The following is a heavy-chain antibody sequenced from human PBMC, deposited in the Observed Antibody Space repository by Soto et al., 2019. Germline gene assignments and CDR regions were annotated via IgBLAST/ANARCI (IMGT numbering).Heavy chain of an antibody. J-gene: IGHJ3*02. CDR1: GYTFTRND. CDR2: MNPNRGNT. V-gene: IGHV1-8*01. CDR3: AREARNAFDS. Sequence: QVQLVQSGAEVKKPGASVKVSCKASGYTFTRNDINWVRQATGQGLEWMGWMNPNRGNTDHAQKFHGRGAMTRNTSLTTAYVELSSLRSEDTAVYYCAREARNAFDSWGQGKMVTVSS.